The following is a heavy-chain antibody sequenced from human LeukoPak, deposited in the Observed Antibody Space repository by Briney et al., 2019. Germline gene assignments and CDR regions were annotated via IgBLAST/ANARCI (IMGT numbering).Heavy chain of an antibody. D-gene: IGHD5-12*01. Sequence: GASVKVSCKASGYTFTGYYMHWVRQAPGQGLEWMGWINPNSGGANYAQKFQGWVTMTRDTSISTAHMELSRLRSDDTAVYYCARGATPYYYYYYGMDVWGQGTTVTVSS. CDR3: ARGATPYYYYYYGMDV. V-gene: IGHV1-2*04. J-gene: IGHJ6*02. CDR1: GYTFTGYY. CDR2: INPNSGGA.